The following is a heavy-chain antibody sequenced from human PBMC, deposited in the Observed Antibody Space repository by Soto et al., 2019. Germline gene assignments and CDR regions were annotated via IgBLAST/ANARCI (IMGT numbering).Heavy chain of an antibody. CDR1: GFTFNNYA. D-gene: IGHD2-15*01. CDR3: AKYAGIVVVVATVSAPLDY. CDR2: ISGGGGRT. Sequence: EVQLLESGGGLVQPGGSLRLSCAASGFTFNNYAMTWVRQAPGKGLEWVSGISGGGGRTYYADSVKGRFTVSRDISKNTLYLQMDSLRAEDTALYYWAKYAGIVVVVATVSAPLDYWGQGTLVTVSS. J-gene: IGHJ4*02. V-gene: IGHV3-23*01.